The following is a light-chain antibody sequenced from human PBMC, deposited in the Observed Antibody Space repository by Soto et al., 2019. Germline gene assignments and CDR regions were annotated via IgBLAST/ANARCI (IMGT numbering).Light chain of an antibody. V-gene: IGKV3-20*01. CDR1: QSVGSNY. CDR3: QHYGSTVYT. Sequence: DIVLTQSPGTLSLSPGERATLSCRASQSVGSNYLAWYQQKPAQAPRLLIYGAFSRATGIPDRFSGSGSGTDFTLTITRLEPEDFAVYYCQHYGSTVYTFGQGTKLEIK. CDR2: GAF. J-gene: IGKJ2*01.